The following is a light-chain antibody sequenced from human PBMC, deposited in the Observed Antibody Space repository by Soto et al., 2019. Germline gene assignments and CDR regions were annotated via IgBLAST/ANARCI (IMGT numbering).Light chain of an antibody. J-gene: IGLJ1*01. Sequence: QSALTQPASVSGSPGQSITISCTGTSSDVGGYNYVSWYQQHPGKAPKLMIYEVSNRPSGVSNRFSGSKSGNTVSLTISGLQAEDEADYYCSSYTSSSTLNVFGTGTKLTVL. CDR2: EVS. CDR3: SSYTSSSTLNV. CDR1: SSDVGGYNY. V-gene: IGLV2-14*01.